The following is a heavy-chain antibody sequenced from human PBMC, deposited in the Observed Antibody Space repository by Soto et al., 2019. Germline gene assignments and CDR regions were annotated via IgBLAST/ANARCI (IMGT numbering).Heavy chain of an antibody. D-gene: IGHD3-9*01. J-gene: IGHJ4*02. V-gene: IGHV3-23*01. CDR2: ISASGGST. CDR3: ASRDTNDWHYFKY. Sequence: PGGSLRLSCVGSGLSFSSYGMSWVRQAPGKGLEWVSVISASGGSTLSADSVKGRFTISRDNSKNTLYLQMNSLGVEDTAVYYCASRDTNDWHYFKYWGQGTLVTVSS. CDR1: GLSFSSYG.